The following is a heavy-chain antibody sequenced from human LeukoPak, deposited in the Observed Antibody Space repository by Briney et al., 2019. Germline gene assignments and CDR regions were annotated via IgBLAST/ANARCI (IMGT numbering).Heavy chain of an antibody. CDR2: IYHSGSA. CDR3: ARLGSGYSSGWNIDDAFDI. CDR1: GGSFSGYY. V-gene: IGHV4-34*01. J-gene: IGHJ3*02. Sequence: SETLSLTCAVYGGSFSGYYWSWIRQPPGKGLEWIGEIYHSGSANYNPSLKSRVTISVDTSKNQFSLKLSSVTAADTAVYYCARLGSGYSSGWNIDDAFDIWGQGTMVTVSS. D-gene: IGHD6-19*01.